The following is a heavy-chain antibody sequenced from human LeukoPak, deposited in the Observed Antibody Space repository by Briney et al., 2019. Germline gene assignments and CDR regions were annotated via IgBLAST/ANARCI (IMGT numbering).Heavy chain of an antibody. D-gene: IGHD5-24*01. CDR2: IRSRTHGGTT. V-gene: IGHV3-49*03. CDR1: GFTFRDYA. CDR3: SREKGDRNGYKHQFDY. Sequence: QPGRSLRLPCAVSGFTFRDYAMSWFRQAPGKGLEWVGFIRSRTHGGTTEYAASVKGRFTISRDDSKSIAYLQMNSLETEDTAIYYCSREKGDRNGYKHQFDYWGQGTLVTVSS. J-gene: IGHJ4*02.